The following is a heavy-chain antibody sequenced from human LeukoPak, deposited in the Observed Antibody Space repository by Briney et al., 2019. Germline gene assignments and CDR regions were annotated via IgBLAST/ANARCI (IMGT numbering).Heavy chain of an antibody. CDR1: GFTFSDYS. Sequence: GGSLRLSCAASGFTFSDYSMNWVRQAPGKGLEWVSYIDGSGDTIYYADSVKGRFTISRDNAKNSLDLQMNSLRDEDTAVYYCSRRVDCWGQGTLVTVSS. J-gene: IGHJ4*02. V-gene: IGHV3-48*02. CDR2: IDGSGDTI. CDR3: SRRVDC.